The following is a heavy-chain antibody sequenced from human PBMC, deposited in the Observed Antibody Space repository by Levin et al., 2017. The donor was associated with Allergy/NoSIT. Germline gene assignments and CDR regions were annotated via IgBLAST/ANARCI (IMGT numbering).Heavy chain of an antibody. CDR1: GGSFSGSY. J-gene: IGHJ4*02. CDR3: AREGYSNYDRGKLGY. V-gene: IGHV4-34*01. Sequence: SQTLSLTCAVYGGSFSGSYWSWIRQPPGKGLEWIGEINHSGSTNYNPSLKSRVTISVDTSKNQFSLKLSSVTAADTAVYYCAREGYSNYDRGKLGYWGQGTLVTVSS. CDR2: INHSGST. D-gene: IGHD4-11*01.